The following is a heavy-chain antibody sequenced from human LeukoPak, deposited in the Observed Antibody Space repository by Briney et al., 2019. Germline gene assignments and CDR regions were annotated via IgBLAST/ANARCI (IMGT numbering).Heavy chain of an antibody. Sequence: GGSLRPSCAASGFTFSSYGMHWVRQAPGKGLEWVAFIRYDGSNKYYADSVKGRFTISRDNSKNTLYLQMNSPRAEDTAVYYCAKSQRFGELSNLLGYWGQGTLVTVSS. J-gene: IGHJ4*02. D-gene: IGHD3-10*01. CDR3: AKSQRFGELSNLLGY. V-gene: IGHV3-30*02. CDR2: IRYDGSNK. CDR1: GFTFSSYG.